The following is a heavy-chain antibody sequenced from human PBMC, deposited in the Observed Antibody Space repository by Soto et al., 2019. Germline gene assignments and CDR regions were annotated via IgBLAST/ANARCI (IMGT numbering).Heavy chain of an antibody. J-gene: IGHJ4*02. Sequence: SETLSLTCTFSGGSISSGGYCLSWIRQHPGKGLEWIGYIYYSGSTYYNPSLKSRVTISVDTSKNQFSLKLSSVTAADTAVYYCARRYGYSFDYWGQGTLVTVSS. CDR2: IYYSGST. CDR3: ARRYGYSFDY. D-gene: IGHD1-1*01. V-gene: IGHV4-31*03. CDR1: GGSISSGGYC.